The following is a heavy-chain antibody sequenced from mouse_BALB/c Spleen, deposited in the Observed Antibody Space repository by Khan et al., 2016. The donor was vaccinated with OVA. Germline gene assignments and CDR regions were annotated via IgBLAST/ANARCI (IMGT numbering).Heavy chain of an antibody. J-gene: IGHJ2*01. CDR1: GFTFSSFG. CDR2: ITSGGSTI. Sequence: EVELVESGGGLVQPGGSRKLSCAASGFTFSSFGMHWVRQAPEKGLEWVAYITSGGSTIYYADTLKGRFTISRDNPKNTLFLQMTSLRSEDPAMYYCARSYGSSLDYWGQGTTLTVSS. D-gene: IGHD1-1*01. CDR3: ARSYGSSLDY. V-gene: IGHV5-17*02.